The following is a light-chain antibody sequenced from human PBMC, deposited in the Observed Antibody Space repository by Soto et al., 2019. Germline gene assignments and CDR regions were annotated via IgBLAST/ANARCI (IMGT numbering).Light chain of an antibody. CDR3: CSYAGGTSVV. Sequence: QSALTQPASVSGSPGQSITMSCTGTSSDVGRYKLVSWYQQHPGKAPKLMIYEDIERPSGVSNRFSASKSGNTASLTISGLQTEDEADYYCCSYAGGTSVVFGGGTKVTVL. CDR1: SSDVGRYKL. CDR2: EDI. J-gene: IGLJ2*01. V-gene: IGLV2-23*01.